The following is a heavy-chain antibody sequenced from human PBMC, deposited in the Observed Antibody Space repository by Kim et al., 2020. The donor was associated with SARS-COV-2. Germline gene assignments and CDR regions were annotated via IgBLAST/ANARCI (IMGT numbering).Heavy chain of an antibody. CDR2: TYASGTT. Sequence: GGSLRLSCAASGFSVSNIQMTWVRQAPGKGLDWVSVTYASGTTYYAASVKGRFTVSRDNSENTVYIQMNNLRVEDTAVYYCATDLRDLGRYSGDYLGHGT. CDR1: GFSVSNIQ. CDR3: ATDLRDLGRYSGDY. J-gene: IGHJ4*01. V-gene: IGHV3-66*01. D-gene: IGHD1-26*01.